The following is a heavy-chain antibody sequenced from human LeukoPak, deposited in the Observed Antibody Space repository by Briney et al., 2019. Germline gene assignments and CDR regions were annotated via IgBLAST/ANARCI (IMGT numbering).Heavy chain of an antibody. CDR1: GGSISSYY. CDR2: IYYSGST. V-gene: IGHV4-59*01. J-gene: IGHJ5*02. D-gene: IGHD3-10*01. CDR3: AGVSFYYGSGSYYSSFDP. Sequence: PSETLSLTCTVSGGSISSYYWSWIRQPPGKGLEWVGYIYYSGSTNYNPSLKSRVTISVDTSKNQFSLKLSSVTAADTAVYYCAGVSFYYGSGSYYSSFDPWGQGTLVTVSS.